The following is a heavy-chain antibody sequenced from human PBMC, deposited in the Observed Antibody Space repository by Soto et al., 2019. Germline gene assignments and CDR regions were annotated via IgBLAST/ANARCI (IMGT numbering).Heavy chain of an antibody. CDR1: GYIFTSYG. CDR2: ISPHHLFT. Sequence: QVQLVQSGAEVKKPGASVKVSCKTSGYIFTSYGISWVRQAPGQGLEWMGWISPHHLFTEYAQNFQGRVTLTTDRSTNTAYMELRSLTSDDTAVYFCARGAWNYETRGYAEAYSWGQGTLVTVS. V-gene: IGHV1-18*04. D-gene: IGHD3-22*01. J-gene: IGHJ4*02. CDR3: ARGAWNYETRGYAEAYS.